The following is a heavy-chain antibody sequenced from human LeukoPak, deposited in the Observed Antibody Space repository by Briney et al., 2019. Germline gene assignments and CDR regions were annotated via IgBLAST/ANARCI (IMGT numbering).Heavy chain of an antibody. CDR2: IYYSGST. D-gene: IGHD3-10*01. J-gene: IGHJ6*02. CDR3: ARLPGEQGPKYYYGMDV. CDR1: GGSISSYY. V-gene: IGHV4-59*01. Sequence: PSETLSLTCTVSGGSISSYYWSWIRQPPGKGLEWIGYIYYSGSTNYNPSLKSRVTISVDTSKNQFSLKLSSVTAAGTAVYYCARLPGEQGPKYYYGMDVWGQGTTVTVSS.